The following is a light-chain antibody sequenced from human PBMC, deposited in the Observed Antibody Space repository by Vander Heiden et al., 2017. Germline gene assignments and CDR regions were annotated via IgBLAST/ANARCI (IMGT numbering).Light chain of an antibody. CDR1: QSVLYSSNNKNY. CDR2: WAS. J-gene: IGKJ1*01. CDR3: QQYYSTPQT. V-gene: IGKV4-1*01. Sequence: DIVMTQSPDSMAVSLGEWVTINCKSSQSVLYSSNNKNYLAWYQQKPGQPPKLLIYWASTRESGVPDRFSGSGSGTDFTLTISSLQAEDVAVYYCQQYYSTPQTFGQGTKVEIK.